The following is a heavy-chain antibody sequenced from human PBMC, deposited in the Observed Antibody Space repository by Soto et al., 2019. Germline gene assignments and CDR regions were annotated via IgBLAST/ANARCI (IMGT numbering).Heavy chain of an antibody. J-gene: IGHJ4*02. V-gene: IGHV3-23*01. D-gene: IGHD7-27*01. CDR3: AKEVSLGSTVDLGY. CDR2: VSGGGDST. CDR1: GFTFSNYA. Sequence: GGSLRLSCVASGFTFSNYAMSWVRQAPGKGLQWVSTVSGGGDSTYYADSLKGRFTTSRDNSMDTLYLQMKSLRVEDTAIYYCAKEVSLGSTVDLGYWGQGTLVTVSS.